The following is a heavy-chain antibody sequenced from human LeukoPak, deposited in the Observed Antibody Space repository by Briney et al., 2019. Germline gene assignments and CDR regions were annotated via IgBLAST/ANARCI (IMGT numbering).Heavy chain of an antibody. CDR2: ITLSSTTI. Sequence: GGSLRLSCAASGFTFNNYNMNWVRQAPGKGLEWVSYITLSSTTIYYADSVKGRFTISRDNAKNSLYLQMNSLRAEDTAVYYCAREPTYTSSWYTTCDYWGRGTLVTVSP. J-gene: IGHJ4*02. V-gene: IGHV3-48*01. CDR3: AREPTYTSSWYTTCDY. CDR1: GFTFNNYN. D-gene: IGHD6-13*01.